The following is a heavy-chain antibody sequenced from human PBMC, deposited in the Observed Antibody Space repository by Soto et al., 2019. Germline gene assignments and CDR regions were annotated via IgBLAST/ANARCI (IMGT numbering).Heavy chain of an antibody. Sequence: PGGSLRLCCAAYQFTLNRSAMTWARQSPGKGLEWVSTISDSGNNTYSVASVKGRFTISRDNSKNTLYLQMNSLRAEDTAVYDCARVRDGEPRWGQDDFDYRGQGTLVTVSS. CDR3: ARVRDGEPRWGQDDFDY. CDR1: QFTLNRSA. J-gene: IGHJ4*02. D-gene: IGHD1-26*01. V-gene: IGHV3-23*01. CDR2: ISDSGNNT.